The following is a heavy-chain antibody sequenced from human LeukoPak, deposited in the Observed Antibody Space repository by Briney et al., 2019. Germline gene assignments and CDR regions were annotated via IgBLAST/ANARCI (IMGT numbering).Heavy chain of an antibody. J-gene: IGHJ5*02. CDR3: ARGYGSGSYFLNWFDP. CDR2: INTNTGNP. V-gene: IGHV7-4-1*02. Sequence: ASVKVSCKASGYTFTTYAMNWVRQAPGQGLEWMGWINTNTGNPTYAPGFTGRFVFSLDTSVSTAYLQISSLKTEDTAVYYCARGYGSGSYFLNWFDPWGQGTLVTVSS. D-gene: IGHD3-10*01. CDR1: GYTFTTYA.